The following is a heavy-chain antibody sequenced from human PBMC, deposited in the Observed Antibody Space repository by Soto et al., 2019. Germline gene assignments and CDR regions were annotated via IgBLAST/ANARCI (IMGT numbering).Heavy chain of an antibody. CDR2: IYYSGST. CDR3: ARVPPGYGDRRYYYYMDV. V-gene: IGHV4-59*01. J-gene: IGHJ6*03. D-gene: IGHD4-17*01. Sequence: SETLSLTCTVSGGSISSYYWSWIRQPPGKGLEWIGYIYYSGSTNYNPSLKSRVTIPVDTSKNQFSLKLSSVTAADTAVYYCARVPPGYGDRRYYYYMDVWGKGTTVTVSS. CDR1: GGSISSYY.